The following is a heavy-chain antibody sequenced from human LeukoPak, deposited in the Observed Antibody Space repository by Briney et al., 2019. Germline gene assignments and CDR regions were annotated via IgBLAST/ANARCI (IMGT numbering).Heavy chain of an antibody. J-gene: IGHJ4*02. D-gene: IGHD2-2*01. Sequence: SVKVSCKASGGTFSSYTISWVRQAPGQGLEWMGRIIPILGIANYAQKFQGRVTITADKSTSTAYMELSSLRSEDTAVYYCARAKYPLLTGTEVRFDYWGQGTLVTVSS. CDR1: GGTFSSYT. V-gene: IGHV1-69*02. CDR3: ARAKYPLLTGTEVRFDY. CDR2: IIPILGIA.